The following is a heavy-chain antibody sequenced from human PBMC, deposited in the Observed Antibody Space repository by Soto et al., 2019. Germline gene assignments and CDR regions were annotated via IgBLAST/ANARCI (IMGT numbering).Heavy chain of an antibody. V-gene: IGHV3-30*04. CDR1: GFTFSSYA. J-gene: IGHJ4*02. D-gene: IGHD3-16*01. Sequence: GGSLRLSCAASGFTFSSYAMHWVRQAPGKGLEWVAVISYDGSNKYYADSVKGRFTISRDNSKNTLYLQMNSLRAEDTAVYYCARAHGVGDPPVYYWGQGTLVTVSS. CDR2: ISYDGSNK. CDR3: ARAHGVGDPPVYY.